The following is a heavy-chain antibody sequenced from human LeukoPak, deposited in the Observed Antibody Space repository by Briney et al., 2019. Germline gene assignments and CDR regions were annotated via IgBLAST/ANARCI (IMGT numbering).Heavy chain of an antibody. D-gene: IGHD1-26*01. CDR2: ISAYNAHT. Sequence: ASVKVSCKASGYTFTSYGISWVRRAPGQGLEWMGWISAYNAHTNYAQNLQARVTMTTDTSASTAYMELRILRSDDTAVYYCARGGRWELPRPYAFDIWGQGTMVTVSS. CDR1: GYTFTSYG. V-gene: IGHV1-18*01. CDR3: ARGGRWELPRPYAFDI. J-gene: IGHJ3*02.